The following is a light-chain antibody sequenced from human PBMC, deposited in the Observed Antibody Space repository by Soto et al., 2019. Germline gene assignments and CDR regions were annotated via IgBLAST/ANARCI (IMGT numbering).Light chain of an antibody. J-gene: IGKJ5*01. CDR3: QQNYSPPPIT. V-gene: IGKV1-9*01. Sequence: DIQLTHSPSFLSAVLGDIVTITCRASQGISSSLACYQQKPGEAPKLLISAASTLQSGVPPRFSGSGSGTEFTLTISSLQPEDFATYYCQQNYSPPPITFGQGTRLEIK. CDR1: QGISSS. CDR2: AAS.